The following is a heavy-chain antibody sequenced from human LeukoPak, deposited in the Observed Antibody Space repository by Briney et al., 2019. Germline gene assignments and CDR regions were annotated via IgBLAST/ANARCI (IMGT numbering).Heavy chain of an antibody. V-gene: IGHV3-20*04. J-gene: IGHJ4*02. Sequence: GGSLRLSCAASGFTFDDYGMIWVRQAPGKGLEWVSGINWNGGSTGDADSVKGRFTISRVNAKNALYLQMNSLRAEDTALYYCARPGGHSGYDGHYWGQGTLVTVSS. CDR3: ARPGGHSGYDGHY. D-gene: IGHD5-12*01. CDR2: INWNGGST. CDR1: GFTFDDYG.